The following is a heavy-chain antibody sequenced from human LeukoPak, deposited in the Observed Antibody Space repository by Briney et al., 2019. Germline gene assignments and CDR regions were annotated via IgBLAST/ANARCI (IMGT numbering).Heavy chain of an antibody. CDR3: AKHRFESGGYHSTD. J-gene: IGHJ4*02. Sequence: GGSLRLSCAASGFIVSGDFMSWVRQAPGKGLEWVSVIYSDGSTYYADSVQGRFIISRDNSRNTLHLQMTGLRAEDTAVYYCAKHRFESGGYHSTDWGQGTLVTVSS. CDR1: GFIVSGDF. CDR2: IYSDGST. D-gene: IGHD3-22*01. V-gene: IGHV3-66*04.